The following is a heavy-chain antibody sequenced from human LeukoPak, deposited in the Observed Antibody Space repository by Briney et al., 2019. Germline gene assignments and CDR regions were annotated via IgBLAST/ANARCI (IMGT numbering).Heavy chain of an antibody. CDR3: AKGSGVSSGWLNWFDP. CDR1: GFTFSSYA. V-gene: IGHV3-23*01. Sequence: PGGSLRLSCAASGFTFSSYAMTWVRQAPGKGLEWVSAINGTGGTTYYADSVKGRFTISRDNSKNTLYLQVNSLRAEDTAVYYCAKGSGVSSGWLNWFDPWGQGTLVTVSS. J-gene: IGHJ5*02. CDR2: INGTGGTT. D-gene: IGHD6-19*01.